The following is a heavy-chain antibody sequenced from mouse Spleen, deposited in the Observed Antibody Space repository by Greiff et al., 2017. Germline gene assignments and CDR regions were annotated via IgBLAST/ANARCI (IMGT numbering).Heavy chain of an antibody. D-gene: IGHD1-2*01. CDR1: GYTFTSYW. CDR2: IYPGNSDT. V-gene: IGHV1-5*01. Sequence: VQLKQSGTVLARPGASVKMSCKTSGYTFTSYWMHWVKQRPGQGLEWIGAIYPGNSDTSYNQKFKGKAKLTAVTSASTAYMELSSLTNEDSAVYYCTRGALLRLHAWFAYWGQGTLVTVSA. J-gene: IGHJ3*01. CDR3: TRGALLRLHAWFAY.